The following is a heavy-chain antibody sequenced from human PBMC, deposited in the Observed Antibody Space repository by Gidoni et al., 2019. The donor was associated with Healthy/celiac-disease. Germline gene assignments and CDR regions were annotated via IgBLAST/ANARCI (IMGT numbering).Heavy chain of an antibody. J-gene: IGHJ3*02. CDR2: ISHSGST. V-gene: IGHV4-4*02. Sequence: QVQLQESGPGLVKPSGPLSLTCAVSGGSISSSNWWSWVRPPPGKGLEWIGEISHSGSTNYNPSLKSRVTISVDKSKNQFSLKLSSVTAADTAVYYCARQDYDILTGPDAFDIWGQGTMVTVSS. D-gene: IGHD3-9*01. CDR3: ARQDYDILTGPDAFDI. CDR1: GGSISSSNW.